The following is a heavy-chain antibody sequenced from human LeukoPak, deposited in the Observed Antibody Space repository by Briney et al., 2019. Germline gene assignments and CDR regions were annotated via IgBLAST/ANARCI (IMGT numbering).Heavy chain of an antibody. CDR2: INTDGQTT. D-gene: IGHD2-2*01. V-gene: IGHV3-74*01. CDR3: ARDPEYQLLYYFDY. CDR1: GFTFSNYW. Sequence: GGSLRLSCAASGFTFSNYWMHWVRQAPGKGLVWVSRINTDGQTTSYADSVKGRFTISRDNSKNTLYLQMNSLRAEDTAVYYCARDPEYQLLYYFDYWGQGTLVTVSS. J-gene: IGHJ4*02.